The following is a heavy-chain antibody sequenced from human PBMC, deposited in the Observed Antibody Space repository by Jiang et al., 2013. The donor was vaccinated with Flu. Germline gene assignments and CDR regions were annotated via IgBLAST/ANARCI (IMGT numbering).Heavy chain of an antibody. J-gene: IGHJ4*02. CDR2: IYYNGRI. Sequence: GPGLVKPSETLFLTCTVSNDSISTNYWSWIRQPPGKGLDWIGFIYYNGRINYNPSLKSRLSISLDTSKNQFSLMLKSVTAADTAIYYCARGSGYEGLDNWGQGTLVTVSS. D-gene: IGHD5-12*01. CDR1: NDSISTNY. V-gene: IGHV4-59*08. CDR3: ARGSGYEGLDN.